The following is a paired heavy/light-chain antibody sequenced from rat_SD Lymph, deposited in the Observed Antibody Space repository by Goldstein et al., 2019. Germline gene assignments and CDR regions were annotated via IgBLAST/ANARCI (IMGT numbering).Heavy chain of an antibody. CDR2: ISTSGGST. D-gene: IGHD1-11*01. Sequence: EVQLVESGGGLVQPGRSMKLSCAASGFTFSSFPMAWVRQAPTKGLEWVATISTSGGSTYYRDSVKGRFTISRDNAKSTLYLQMNSLRSEDTATYYCTRETTEGIDWYFDFWGPGTMVTVSS. V-gene: IGHV5-46*01. CDR1: GFTFSSFP. J-gene: IGHJ1*01. CDR3: TRETTEGIDWYFDF.
Light chain of an antibody. CDR2: LAS. CDR1: QSLFSSEYQGNY. Sequence: DIVMTQSPSSLAVSAGDKVTMSCKSSQSLFSSEYQGNYLSWFQQKPGQSPKLLISLASTRETGVPDRFIGSGSGTDFTLTINSVQAEDLAVYYCEQYYSYPMNTFGAGTKLELK. CDR3: EQYYSYPMNT. J-gene: IGKJ2-1*01. V-gene: IGKV8S6*01.